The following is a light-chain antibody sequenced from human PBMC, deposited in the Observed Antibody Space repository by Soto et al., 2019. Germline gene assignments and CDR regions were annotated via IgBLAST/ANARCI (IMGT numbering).Light chain of an antibody. CDR3: AAWDDTLKRYV. CDR2: YNN. V-gene: IGLV1-44*01. Sequence: QPVLTQPPSASETPGQTVSISCSGSNSNIASNTVNWYQHLPGTAPKLLIYYNNQRPSGVPDRFSGSKSGTSASLAISGLQSEDESDYYCAAWDDTLKRYVFGTGTKVNVL. CDR1: NSNIASNT. J-gene: IGLJ1*01.